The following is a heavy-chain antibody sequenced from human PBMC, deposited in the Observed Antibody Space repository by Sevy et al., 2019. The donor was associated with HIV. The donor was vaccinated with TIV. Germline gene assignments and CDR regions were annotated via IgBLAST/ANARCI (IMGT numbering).Heavy chain of an antibody. Sequence: GGSLRLSCAASGFTFSKYSMSWVRQPPGKGLEWVSTLSFGCGEINYADSVKGRFTISGDNSKSSVDLQMNSLRPEDTAVYYCAREGCTKPHDYWGQGTLVTVSS. CDR2: LSFGCGEI. J-gene: IGHJ4*02. V-gene: IGHV3-23*01. D-gene: IGHD2-8*01. CDR1: GFTFSKYS. CDR3: AREGCTKPHDY.